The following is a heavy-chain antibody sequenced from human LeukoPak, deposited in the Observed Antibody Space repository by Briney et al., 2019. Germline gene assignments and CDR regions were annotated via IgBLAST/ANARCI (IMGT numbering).Heavy chain of an antibody. CDR1: GFTFSSYA. J-gene: IGHJ4*02. CDR3: AKSNVVATTGYFDY. Sequence: QPGGSLRLSCAASGFTFSSYAMSWVRQAPGKGLEWVSAISGSGGSTYYADSVKGRFTISRDNSKNTLYLQKNSLRAEDTAVYYCAKSNVVATTGYFDYWGQGTLVTVSS. CDR2: ISGSGGST. V-gene: IGHV3-23*01. D-gene: IGHD2-15*01.